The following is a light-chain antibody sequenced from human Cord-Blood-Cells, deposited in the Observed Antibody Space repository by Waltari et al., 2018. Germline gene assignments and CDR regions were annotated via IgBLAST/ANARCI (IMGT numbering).Light chain of an antibody. CDR2: EGS. J-gene: IGLJ3*02. V-gene: IGLV2-23*01. CDR1: SSDVGSYNL. CDR3: FSYAGSSTV. Sequence: QSALTQPASVSGSPGQSITISCTGTSSDVGSYNLVSWYQQHPGKSPKLMVYEGSKRPSGVSNRFSRAKSGNTASLTISGLQAEDEADYYCFSYAGSSTVFGGGTKLTVL.